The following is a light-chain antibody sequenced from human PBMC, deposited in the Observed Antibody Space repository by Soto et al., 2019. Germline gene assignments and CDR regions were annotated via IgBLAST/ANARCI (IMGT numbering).Light chain of an antibody. CDR2: GAS. Sequence: EIVLTKSPGTMSLSPGERAALSGRASPSVSSNYITRYQQKPGQAPRRLIFGASSRATGIPDRFSGSGSGTDFTLTSIRLEPEDFAVYYCQKYGSSPSTFGQGTKVDIK. CDR1: PSVSSNY. J-gene: IGKJ1*01. CDR3: QKYGSSPST. V-gene: IGKV3-20*01.